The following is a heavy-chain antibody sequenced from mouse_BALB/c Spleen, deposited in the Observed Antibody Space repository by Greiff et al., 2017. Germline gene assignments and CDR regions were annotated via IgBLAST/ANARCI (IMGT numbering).Heavy chain of an antibody. CDR3: ARGLTTATAY. D-gene: IGHD1-2*01. CDR1: GFTFTDYY. J-gene: IGHJ3*01. Sequence: EVQLVESGGGLVQPGGSLRLSCATSGFTFTDYYMSWVRQPPGKALEWLGFIRNKANGYTTEYSASVKGRFTISRDNSQSILYLQMNTLRAEDSATYYCARGLTTATAYWGQGTLVTVSA. V-gene: IGHV7-3*02. CDR2: IRNKANGYTT.